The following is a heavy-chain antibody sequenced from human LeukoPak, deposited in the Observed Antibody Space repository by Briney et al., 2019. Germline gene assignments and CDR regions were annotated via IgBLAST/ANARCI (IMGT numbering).Heavy chain of an antibody. Sequence: GGSLRLSCAASGFTFSNYAMSWVRQAPGKGLEWVSAISASGGSTYYADSVKGRFTISRDNSKNTLYLQMNSLRAEDTAVYYCAKPKDTAVGRYFDYWGQGALVTVSS. CDR1: GFTFSNYA. CDR3: AKPKDTAVGRYFDY. J-gene: IGHJ4*02. CDR2: ISASGGST. D-gene: IGHD2-2*01. V-gene: IGHV3-23*01.